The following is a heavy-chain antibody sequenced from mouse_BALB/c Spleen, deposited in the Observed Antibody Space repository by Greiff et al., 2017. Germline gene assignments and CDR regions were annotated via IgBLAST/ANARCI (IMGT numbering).Heavy chain of an antibody. CDR2: ISSGSSTI. CDR1: GFTFSSFG. V-gene: IGHV5-17*02. J-gene: IGHJ4*01. CDR3: AREKTYDGSSSGYAMDY. Sequence: EVQVVESGGGLVQPGGSRKLSCAASGFTFSSFGMHWVRQAPEKGLEWVAYISSGSSTIYYADTVKGRFTISRDNPKNTLFLQMTSLRTEDTAMYYCAREKTYDGSSSGYAMDYWGQGTSVTVSA. D-gene: IGHD1-1*01.